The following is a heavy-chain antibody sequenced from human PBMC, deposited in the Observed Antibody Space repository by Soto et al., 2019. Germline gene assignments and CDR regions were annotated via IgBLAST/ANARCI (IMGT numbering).Heavy chain of an antibody. CDR1: GGTFSSCA. D-gene: IGHD2-21*02. CDR3: ARGVVVTAIPYYYFAMDV. J-gene: IGHJ6*04. V-gene: IGHV1-69*13. CDR2: SIAIIGTA. Sequence: TSVKVHCKASGGTFSSCAISWVRQSPGQGLEWMGGSIAIIGTANYRQNFQGRVTITADESTRTAYMQLSSLRSEDTAVYYCARGVVVTAIPYYYFAMDVWAEGSTATVPS.